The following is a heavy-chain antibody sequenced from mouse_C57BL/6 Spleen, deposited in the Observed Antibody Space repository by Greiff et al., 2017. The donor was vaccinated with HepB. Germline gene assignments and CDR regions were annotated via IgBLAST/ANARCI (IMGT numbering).Heavy chain of an antibody. V-gene: IGHV3-6*01. Sequence: EVKLLESGPGLVKPSQSLSLTCSVTGYSITSGYYWNWIRQFPGNKLEWMGYISYDGSNNYNPSLKNRISITRDTSKNQFFLKLNSVTTEDTATYYCARDRNDGSSPFAYWGQGTLVTVSA. CDR1: GYSITSGYY. D-gene: IGHD1-1*01. CDR3: ARDRNDGSSPFAY. CDR2: ISYDGSN. J-gene: IGHJ3*01.